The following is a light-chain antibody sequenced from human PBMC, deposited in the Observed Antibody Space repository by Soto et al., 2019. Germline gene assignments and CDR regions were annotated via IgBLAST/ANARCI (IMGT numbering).Light chain of an antibody. CDR2: DAS. CDR1: QSVFGW. J-gene: IGKJ1*01. CDR3: QQYETFPGT. Sequence: DIQMTQSPSSLSASVGDTVTVTSRASQSVFGWLAWYQQTQGEAPKLXIYDASALQRGVPSMFGSSGSGTICTRTIASLQHDDVSTYYCQQYETFPGTFGPGTKVDIK. V-gene: IGKV1-5*01.